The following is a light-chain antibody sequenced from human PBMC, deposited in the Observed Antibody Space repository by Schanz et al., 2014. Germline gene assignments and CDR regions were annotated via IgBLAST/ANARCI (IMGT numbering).Light chain of an antibody. J-gene: IGLJ2*01. V-gene: IGLV2-14*02. CDR3: TSYAGSNRV. CDR2: KVF. CDR1: SSDVGSYNL. Sequence: QSALTQPASVSGSPGQSITISCTGTSSDVGSYNLVSWYQQHPGKAPKLMIYKVFKRPSGVPDRFSGSKSGNTASLTISGLQAEDEADYYCTSYAGSNRVFGGGTKLTVL.